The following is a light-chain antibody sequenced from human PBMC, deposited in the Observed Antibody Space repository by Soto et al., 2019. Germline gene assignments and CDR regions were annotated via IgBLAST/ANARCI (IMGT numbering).Light chain of an antibody. V-gene: IGKV3-20*01. Sequence: EIVLTQSPGTLSLSPGERATLSCRASQSVRSSYLAWFQQKPGQAPRLLIYGASSRATGIPDRYSGSESGKDYTLTISRLEPEDFAVYYCQKYGSTPKTFGQGTKLEIK. CDR3: QKYGSTPKT. CDR1: QSVRSSY. J-gene: IGKJ2*01. CDR2: GAS.